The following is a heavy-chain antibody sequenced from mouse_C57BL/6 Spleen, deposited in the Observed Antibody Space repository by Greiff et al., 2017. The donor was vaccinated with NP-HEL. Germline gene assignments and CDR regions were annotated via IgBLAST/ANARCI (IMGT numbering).Heavy chain of an antibody. CDR2: IYPGSGST. CDR3: ARRHYDYEGAWFAY. V-gene: IGHV1-55*01. J-gene: IGHJ3*01. CDR1: GYTFTSYW. Sequence: VQLQQPGAELVKPGASVKMSCKASGYTFTSYWITWVKQRPGQGLEWIGDIYPGSGSTNYIEKFKSKATLTVDTSSSTAYMQLSSLTSEDSAVYYCARRHYDYEGAWFAYWGQGTLVTVSA. D-gene: IGHD2-4*01.